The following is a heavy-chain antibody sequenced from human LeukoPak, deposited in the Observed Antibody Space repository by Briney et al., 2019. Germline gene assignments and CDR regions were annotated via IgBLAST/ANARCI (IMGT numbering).Heavy chain of an antibody. CDR3: AKADSSSWVPDY. V-gene: IGHV3-23*01. Sequence: GTSLRLSCAASGFTFSSYAMNWVRQAPGKGLEWVSGISGSGGSTYYADSVKGRFTISRDNSNNMLYLQMNSLRAEDTATYYCAKADSSSWVPDYWGQGTLVTVSS. CDR1: GFTFSSYA. D-gene: IGHD3-22*01. J-gene: IGHJ4*02. CDR2: ISGSGGST.